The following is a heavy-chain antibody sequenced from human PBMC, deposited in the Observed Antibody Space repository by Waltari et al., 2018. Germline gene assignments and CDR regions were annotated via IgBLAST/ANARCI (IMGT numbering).Heavy chain of an antibody. J-gene: IGHJ5*02. CDR3: ARDPLMYDSNWYPNWFGP. V-gene: IGHV3-23*01. Sequence: EAQLLESGGGLVQPGGSLRLSCAASGFTFTNYAMSWVRQAPGKGLQGVSGISADGVSTYYVDSVKGRFTISRDNSKNTLYLQMNSLRVEDTAVYYCARDPLMYDSNWYPNWFGPWGQGTLVTVSS. CDR1: GFTFTNYA. CDR2: ISADGVST. D-gene: IGHD6-13*01.